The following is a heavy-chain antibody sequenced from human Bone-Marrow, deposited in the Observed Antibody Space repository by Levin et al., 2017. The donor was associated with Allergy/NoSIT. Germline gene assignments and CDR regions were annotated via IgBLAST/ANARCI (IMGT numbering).Heavy chain of an antibody. CDR2: TYYRSKWYT. Sequence: SCAISGDSVSTNSAAWHWIRQSPSRGLACLGRTYYRSKWYTDYAVSVKSRITIKQDTSKNQFSLHLTSVTPEDSAVYYCARDSVGFGYSSSLPFDYWGQGILVTVSS. CDR1: GDSVSTNSAA. CDR3: ARDSVGFGYSSSLPFDY. D-gene: IGHD6-13*01. J-gene: IGHJ4*02. V-gene: IGHV6-1*01.